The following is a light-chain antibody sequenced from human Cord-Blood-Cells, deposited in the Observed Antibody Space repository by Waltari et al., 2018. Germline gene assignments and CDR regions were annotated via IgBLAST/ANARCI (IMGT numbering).Light chain of an antibody. CDR2: AAS. Sequence: DIQMTQSPSSLSASVGDRVTITCLASQSISSYLNWYQRKPGKAPKLLYYAASSLQSGVPSRFSGSGSGTDFTLTISSLQPEDFATYYCQHSYSTPRTFGQGTKVEIK. V-gene: IGKV1-39*01. CDR3: QHSYSTPRT. CDR1: QSISSY. J-gene: IGKJ1*01.